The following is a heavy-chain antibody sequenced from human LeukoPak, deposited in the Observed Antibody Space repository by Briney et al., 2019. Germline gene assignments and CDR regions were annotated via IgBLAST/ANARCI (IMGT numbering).Heavy chain of an antibody. D-gene: IGHD6-13*01. CDR1: GFSLSDYN. CDR2: ISSSSSTM. V-gene: IGHV3-48*04. J-gene: IGHJ3*02. CDR3: ARGGRIAAAGDAFDI. Sequence: GGSLRLSCAASGFSLSDYNMNWVRQAPGMGLEWVSYISSSSSTMYYADSVKGRFTISRDNAKNSLYLQMNSLRAEDTAVYYCARGGRIAAAGDAFDIWGQGTMVTVSS.